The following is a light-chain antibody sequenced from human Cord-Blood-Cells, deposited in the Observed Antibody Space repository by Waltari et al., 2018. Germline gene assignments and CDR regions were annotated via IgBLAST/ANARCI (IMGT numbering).Light chain of an antibody. V-gene: IGLV2-14*01. Sequence: QSALTQPVSVSGSPGQSITISCTGTSSDVGGYNYVSWYQQHPGKAPKLMIYEVSNRPSGVSTRFSGSKSGNTASLTISGLQAEDEADYYCSSYTSSSTLVFGTGTKVTVL. CDR3: SSYTSSSTLV. J-gene: IGLJ1*01. CDR1: SSDVGGYNY. CDR2: EVS.